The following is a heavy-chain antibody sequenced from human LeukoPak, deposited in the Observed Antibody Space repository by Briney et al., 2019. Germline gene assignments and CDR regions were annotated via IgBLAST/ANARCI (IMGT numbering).Heavy chain of an antibody. V-gene: IGHV6-1*01. CDR2: TYYRSKWFN. CDR1: GDSVSSKSVT. J-gene: IGHJ4*02. D-gene: IGHD6-19*01. CDR3: ASSPSGWLDY. Sequence: SQTLSLTCAISGDSVSSKSVTWHWIRHSPSRGLEWLGRTYYRSKWFNDYALSVKSRITINPDTSKNQFSLQLNSVTPEDTSVYYCASSPSGWLDYWGQGIQVTVSS.